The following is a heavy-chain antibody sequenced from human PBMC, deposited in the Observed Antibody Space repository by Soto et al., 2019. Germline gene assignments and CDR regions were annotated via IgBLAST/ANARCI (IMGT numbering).Heavy chain of an antibody. CDR3: ARYGSGSDDMTDYGMDV. D-gene: IGHD3-10*01. CDR1: GFTFNNHW. J-gene: IGHJ6*02. V-gene: IGHV3-74*01. CDR2: INSISTST. Sequence: EVQLVESGGGLVQPGESLRLSCVGSGFTFNNHWIHWVRQVAGKGLMWVARINSISTSTDFADSVKGRFTISRDNAKNTVYLQMNSLRVEDTAVYYCARYGSGSDDMTDYGMDVWGQGTTVTVS.